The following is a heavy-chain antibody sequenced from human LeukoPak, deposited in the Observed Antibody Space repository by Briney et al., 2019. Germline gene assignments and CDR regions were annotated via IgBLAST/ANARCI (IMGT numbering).Heavy chain of an antibody. V-gene: IGHV1-2*02. Sequence: ASVKVSCKASGYTFTGYYMHWARQAPGQGLEWMGWINPNSGGTNYAQKFQGRVTMTRDTSISTAYMELSRLRSDDTAVYYCARVLTIFGVVSWFDPWGQGTLVTVSS. CDR3: ARVLTIFGVVSWFDP. CDR1: GYTFTGYY. J-gene: IGHJ5*02. D-gene: IGHD3-3*01. CDR2: INPNSGGT.